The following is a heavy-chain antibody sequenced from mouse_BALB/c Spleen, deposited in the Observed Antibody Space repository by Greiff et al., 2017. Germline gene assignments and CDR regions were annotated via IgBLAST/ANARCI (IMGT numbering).Heavy chain of an antibody. Sequence: DVKLQESGGGLVQPGGSRKLSCAASGFTFSSFGMHWVRQAPEKGLEWVAYISSGSSTIYYADTVKGRFTISRDNPKNTLFLQMTSLRSEDTAMYYCARSGSSYAMDYWGQGTSVTVSS. J-gene: IGHJ4*01. CDR1: GFTFSSFG. CDR2: ISSGSSTI. D-gene: IGHD1-1*01. V-gene: IGHV5-17*02. CDR3: ARSGSSYAMDY.